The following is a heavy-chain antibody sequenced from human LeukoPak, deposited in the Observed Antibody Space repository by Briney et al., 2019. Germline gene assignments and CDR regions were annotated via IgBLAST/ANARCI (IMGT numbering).Heavy chain of an antibody. Sequence: GGSLRLSRAASGFTFSSYTMNWVRQAPGKGLEWVSSISSSSSYMYYADSVKGRFTISRDNAKNSLYLQMNSLRAEDTAVYYCARDRDVPAIGMDVWGQGTTVTVSS. CDR1: GFTFSSYT. V-gene: IGHV3-21*06. J-gene: IGHJ6*02. CDR3: ARDRDVPAIGMDV. CDR2: ISSSSSYM.